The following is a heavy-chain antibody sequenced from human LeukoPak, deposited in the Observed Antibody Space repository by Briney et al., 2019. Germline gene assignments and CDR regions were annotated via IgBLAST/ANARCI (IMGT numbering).Heavy chain of an antibody. D-gene: IGHD3-10*01. CDR2: INAGNGNT. V-gene: IGHV1-3*03. Sequence: GASVKVSCKASGYTFTSYAMHWVRQAPGQRLEWMGWINAGNGNTKYSQEFQGRVTITRDTSASTAYMELSSLRSEDMAVYYCARSVDTGWSGENYFDYWGQGTLVTVSS. J-gene: IGHJ4*02. CDR3: ARSVDTGWSGENYFDY. CDR1: GYTFTSYA.